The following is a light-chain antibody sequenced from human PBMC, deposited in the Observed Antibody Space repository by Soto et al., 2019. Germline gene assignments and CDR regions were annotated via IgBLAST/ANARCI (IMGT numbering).Light chain of an antibody. CDR2: WAS. J-gene: IGKJ5*01. CDR1: QSVLYSSNNKNY. Sequence: DIVMTQSPDSLAVSLGERATINCKSSQSVLYSSNNKNYLALYQQKPGQPPKLLIYWASTRESGVPDRFSGSGSVTDFTLTISSLQAEDVAVYYCQQYYSTPITFGQGTRLEIK. V-gene: IGKV4-1*01. CDR3: QQYYSTPIT.